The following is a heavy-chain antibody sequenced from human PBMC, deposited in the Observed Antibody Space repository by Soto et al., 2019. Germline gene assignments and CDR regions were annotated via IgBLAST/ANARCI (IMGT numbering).Heavy chain of an antibody. Sequence: ASVKVSCKVSGYTLTELSMHWVRQAPGKGLEWMGGFDPEDGETIYAQKFQGRVTMTEDTSTDTAYMELSSLRSEDTAVYYCARDPCGYSYGRLEYYYYGMDVWGQGTTVTVSS. CDR2: FDPEDGET. V-gene: IGHV1-24*01. D-gene: IGHD5-18*01. CDR3: ARDPCGYSYGRLEYYYYGMDV. J-gene: IGHJ6*02. CDR1: GYTLTELS.